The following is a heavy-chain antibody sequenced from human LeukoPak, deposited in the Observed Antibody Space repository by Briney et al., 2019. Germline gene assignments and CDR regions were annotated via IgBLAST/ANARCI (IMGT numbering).Heavy chain of an antibody. CDR2: MNPNSGNT. CDR3: ARSGAAGHGMDV. J-gene: IGHJ6*02. Sequence: ASVKVSCKASGYTFTSYDINWVRQATGQGLEWMGWMNPNSGNTGYAQRFQGRVTMTRNTSISTAYMELSSLRSEDTAVCYCARSGAAGHGMDVWGQGTTVAVSS. D-gene: IGHD6-13*01. CDR1: GYTFTSYD. V-gene: IGHV1-8*01.